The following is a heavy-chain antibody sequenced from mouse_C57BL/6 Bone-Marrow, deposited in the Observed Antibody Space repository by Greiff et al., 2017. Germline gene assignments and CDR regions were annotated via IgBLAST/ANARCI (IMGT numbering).Heavy chain of an antibody. Sequence: VKLQESGAELVRPGASVKLSCKASGYTFTSYDINWVKQRPGQGLEWIGWIYPRDGSTKYNEKFKGKATLTVDTSSSTAYMELHSLTSEDSAVYFCARGHYYGSSFYAMDYWGQGTSVTVSS. CDR2: IYPRDGST. D-gene: IGHD1-1*01. CDR1: GYTFTSYD. J-gene: IGHJ4*01. V-gene: IGHV1-85*01. CDR3: ARGHYYGSSFYAMDY.